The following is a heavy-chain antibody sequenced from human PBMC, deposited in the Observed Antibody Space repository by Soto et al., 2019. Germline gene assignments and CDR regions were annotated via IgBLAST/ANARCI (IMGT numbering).Heavy chain of an antibody. CDR1: GFAVSSNY. D-gene: IGHD6-19*01. V-gene: IGHV3-66*01. CDR2: VHSGGST. CDR3: ATGGSGVFDY. Sequence: EVQLVESGGGLVQPGGSLRLSCAASGFAVSSNYMTWVRQAPGKGLEWVSVVHSGGSTYYADSVKDRFTLSRDNSKNTVYLQMSSLRADDTALYYCATGGSGVFDYWGPGTLVTVSS. J-gene: IGHJ4*02.